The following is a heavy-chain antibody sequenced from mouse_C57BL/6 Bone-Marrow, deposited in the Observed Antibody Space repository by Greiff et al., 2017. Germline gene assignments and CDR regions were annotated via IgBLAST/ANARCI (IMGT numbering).Heavy chain of an antibody. Sequence: EVKVVESGGGLVQPKGSLKLSCAASGFTFNTYAMHWVRQAPGKGLEWVARIRSKSSNYATYYADSVKDRFTISRDDSQSMLYLQMNNLKTEDTAMYYCVRGIYYGNLYYYAMDYWGQGTSVTVSS. J-gene: IGHJ4*01. V-gene: IGHV10-3*01. CDR1: GFTFNTYA. CDR2: IRSKSSNYAT. CDR3: VRGIYYGNLYYYAMDY. D-gene: IGHD2-1*01.